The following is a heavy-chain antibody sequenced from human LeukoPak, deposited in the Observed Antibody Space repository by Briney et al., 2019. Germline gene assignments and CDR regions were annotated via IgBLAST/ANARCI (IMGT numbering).Heavy chain of an antibody. V-gene: IGHV3-23*01. Sequence: GGSLRFSIAASGFTCSSYAMSWIRQAPGKGLEWVSAISGSVGSTYYAESVKGRFTISIDNSKNTLYLQMNSLRAEDTAVYYCARDHWSGGSCHGHSDYWGQGTLVTVSS. CDR2: ISGSVGST. CDR3: ARDHWSGGSCHGHSDY. CDR1: GFTCSSYA. D-gene: IGHD2-15*01. J-gene: IGHJ4*02.